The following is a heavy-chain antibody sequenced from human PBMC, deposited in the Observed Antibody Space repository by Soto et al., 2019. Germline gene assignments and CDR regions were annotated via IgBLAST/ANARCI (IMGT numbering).Heavy chain of an antibody. J-gene: IGHJ4*02. CDR2: INHSGST. CDR3: ARGGGGDTAMFLRFDY. CDR1: GGSFSGYY. Sequence: SETLSLTCAVYGGSFSGYYWSWIRQPPGKGLEWIGEINHSGSTNYNPSLKSRVTISVDTSKNQFSLKLSSVTAADTAVYYCARGGGGDTAMFLRFDYWGQGTLVTVSS. D-gene: IGHD5-18*01. V-gene: IGHV4-34*01.